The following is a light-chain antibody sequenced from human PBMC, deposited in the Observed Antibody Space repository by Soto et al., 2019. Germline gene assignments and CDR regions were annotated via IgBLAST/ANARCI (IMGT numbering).Light chain of an antibody. CDR1: QSVTSSS. Sequence: EIVLTQSPGTLSLSPGERATLSCRASQSVTSSSLAWYQQKPCQAPRLLIYGASTRATGIPDRFSGSGSGTDFTLTISRLDPEDFAVYYCQQYGASPLYTFGQGTKLEIK. CDR2: GAS. CDR3: QQYGASPLYT. J-gene: IGKJ2*01. V-gene: IGKV3-20*01.